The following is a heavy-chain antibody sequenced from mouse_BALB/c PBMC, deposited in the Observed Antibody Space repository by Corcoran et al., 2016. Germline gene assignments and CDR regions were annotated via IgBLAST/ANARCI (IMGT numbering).Heavy chain of an antibody. CDR1: GYTFSSYW. Sequence: QLQQSGAELMKPGASVKISCKATGYTFSSYWIEWVKQRPGHGLEWIGEILPGSGSTNYNEKFKGKATFTADTSSNTAYMQLSSLTSEDSAVYYCARNYGSSYDWYFDVWGAGTTVTVSS. J-gene: IGHJ1*01. CDR2: ILPGSGST. D-gene: IGHD1-1*01. CDR3: ARNYGSSYDWYFDV. V-gene: IGHV1-9*01.